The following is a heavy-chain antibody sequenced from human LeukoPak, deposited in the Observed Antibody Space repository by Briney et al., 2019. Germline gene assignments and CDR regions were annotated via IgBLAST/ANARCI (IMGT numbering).Heavy chain of an antibody. CDR3: ARDQRLRYSGSDWFDP. CDR1: GGTFSSYA. D-gene: IGHD1-26*01. Sequence: ASVEVSCKASGGTFSSYAISWVRQAPGQGLEWMGGIIPIFGTANYAQKFQGRVTITADESTSTAYMELSSLRSEDTAVYYCARDQRLRYSGSDWFDPWGQGTLVTVSS. CDR2: IIPIFGTA. V-gene: IGHV1-69*13. J-gene: IGHJ5*02.